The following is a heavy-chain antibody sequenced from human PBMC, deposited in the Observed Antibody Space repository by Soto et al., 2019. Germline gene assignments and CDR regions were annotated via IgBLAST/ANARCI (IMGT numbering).Heavy chain of an antibody. J-gene: IGHJ3*02. V-gene: IGHV4-59*01. CDR2: IYYSGST. D-gene: IGHD6-13*01. Sequence: SETLSLTCTVSGGSISSYYWSWIRQPPGKGLEWIGYIYYSGSTNYNPSLKSRVTISVDTSKNQFSLKLSSVTAADTAVYYCARGFDSTDAFDTWGQGTMVTVSS. CDR1: GGSISSYY. CDR3: ARGFDSTDAFDT.